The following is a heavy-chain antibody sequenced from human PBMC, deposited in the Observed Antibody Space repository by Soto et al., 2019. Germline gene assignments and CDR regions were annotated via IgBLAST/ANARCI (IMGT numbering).Heavy chain of an antibody. CDR3: AREDSIIIPAVSDF. Sequence: GGSLRLSCVVSRFTFNNYGINWVRQAPGKGLEWVSSVSKSGYTYYSDSVKGRFTISRDNAKNSVSLQMNTLRAEDTAVYYCAREDSIIIPAVSDFWGQGTLVTVSS. CDR1: RFTFNNYG. CDR2: VSKSGYT. J-gene: IGHJ4*02. D-gene: IGHD2-2*01. V-gene: IGHV3-21*01.